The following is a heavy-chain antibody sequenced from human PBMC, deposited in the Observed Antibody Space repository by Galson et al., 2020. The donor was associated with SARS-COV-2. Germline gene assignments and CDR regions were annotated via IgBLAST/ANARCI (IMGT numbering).Heavy chain of an antibody. V-gene: IGHV4-31*03. D-gene: IGHD3-3*01. Sequence: SETLSLTCTVSGGSISSGGYYWSWIRQHPGKGLEWIGYIYYSGTNYYNPSLKRRVTISVDTSKNQFSLKLSSVTAADTAVYYCARVKRITIFGVVGWFDPWGKGTLVTVSS. CDR2: IYYSGTN. CDR3: ARVKRITIFGVVGWFDP. J-gene: IGHJ5*02. CDR1: GGSISSGGYY.